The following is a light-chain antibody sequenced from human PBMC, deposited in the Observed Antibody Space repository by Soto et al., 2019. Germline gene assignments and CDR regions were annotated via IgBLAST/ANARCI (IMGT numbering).Light chain of an antibody. CDR1: QSVSSN. CDR2: GAS. CDR3: QQYNNWPPTNT. V-gene: IGKV3-15*01. J-gene: IGKJ2*01. Sequence: EIVMTQSPATLSASPGERATLSCTASQSVSSNLAWYQQKPGQAPRLLIYGASTRATGTPARFSGSGSGTEFTLSISSLQSEDFAVYYCQQYNNWPPTNTFGQGAKLEIK.